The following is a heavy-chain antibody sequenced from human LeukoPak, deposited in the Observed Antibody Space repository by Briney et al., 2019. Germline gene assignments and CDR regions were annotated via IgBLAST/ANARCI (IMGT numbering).Heavy chain of an antibody. CDR2: IKQDGSEK. Sequence: GGSLRLSCAASGFTFSSYWMSWVRQAPGKGLEWVANIKQDGSEKYYVDSVKGRFTISRDNAKNPLYLQMNSLRAEDTAVYYCAAWDYYDSSGYPSYWGQGTLVTVSS. V-gene: IGHV3-7*01. D-gene: IGHD3-22*01. CDR1: GFTFSSYW. J-gene: IGHJ4*02. CDR3: AAWDYYDSSGYPSY.